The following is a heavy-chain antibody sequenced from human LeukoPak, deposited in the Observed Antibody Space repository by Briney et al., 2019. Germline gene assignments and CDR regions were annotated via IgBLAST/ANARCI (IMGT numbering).Heavy chain of an antibody. CDR3: ARLGFGGSGTYAYFDY. CDR2: ITNSSSYT. V-gene: IGHV3-11*03. J-gene: IGHJ4*02. D-gene: IGHD3-10*01. Sequence: GGSLRLSCAASGFTFSDYYMSWIRQAPGKGLEWVSYITNSSSYTGYADSVKGRFTVSRDNAENSLYLQMNSLRAEDTAVYYCARLGFGGSGTYAYFDYWGQGTLVTVSS. CDR1: GFTFSDYY.